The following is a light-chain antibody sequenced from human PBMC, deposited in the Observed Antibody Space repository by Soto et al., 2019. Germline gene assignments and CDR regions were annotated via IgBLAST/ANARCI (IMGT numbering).Light chain of an antibody. CDR1: QSVSSY. CDR2: DAS. J-gene: IGKJ1*01. V-gene: IGKV3-11*01. Sequence: EIGLTRSPPTQSMSQGERATLSCKASQSVSSYLAWYQQKPGQAPRLLIYDASNRATGIPARFSGSGSGTDFTLTISSLELEDFAVYHDPERSTSPPWTFAQGTKVDVK. CDR3: PERSTSPPWT.